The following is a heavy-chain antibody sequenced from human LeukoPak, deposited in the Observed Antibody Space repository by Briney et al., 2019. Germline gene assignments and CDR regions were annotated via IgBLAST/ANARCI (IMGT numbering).Heavy chain of an antibody. J-gene: IGHJ3*02. CDR2: ISVYNGNT. V-gene: IGHV1-18*04. D-gene: IGHD3-22*01. Sequence: ASVKVSCKASGYTFTGYYMHWVRQAPGQGLEWMGWISVYNGNTNYEQKLQGRVTMTTDTSTSTAYMELRSLKSDDTAVYYCASLKNYYDSSGYLVTDAFDIWGQGTMVTVSS. CDR3: ASLKNYYDSSGYLVTDAFDI. CDR1: GYTFTGYY.